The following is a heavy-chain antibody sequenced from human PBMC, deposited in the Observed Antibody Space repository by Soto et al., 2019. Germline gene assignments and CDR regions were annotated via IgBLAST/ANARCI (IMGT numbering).Heavy chain of an antibody. CDR3: GKGDSQWNGAGY. CDR2: ISGSGGST. J-gene: IGHJ4*02. Sequence: GSLRLSCAASGFTFSSYAMSWVRQAPGKGLEWVSAISGSGGSTYYADSVKGRFTISRDNSKNTLYLQMNSLRAEDTAVYYWGKGDSQWNGAGYGGQETLVTFPS. D-gene: IGHD1-1*01. CDR1: GFTFSSYA. V-gene: IGHV3-23*01.